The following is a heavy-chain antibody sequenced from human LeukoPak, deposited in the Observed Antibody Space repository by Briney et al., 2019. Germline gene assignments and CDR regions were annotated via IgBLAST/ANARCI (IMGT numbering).Heavy chain of an antibody. CDR1: AFSDYY. D-gene: IGHD6-19*01. CDR3: FVGYSSGWYYFDY. V-gene: IGHV3-11*06. Sequence: GGSLRLSCTASAFSDYYMNWIRQAPGKGLEWVSYISGSSHDTNYADSVKGRFTISRDNAKNSLFLQMNSLRVEDTAVYYCFVGYSSGWYYFDYWGQGTLVTVSS. CDR2: ISGSSHDT. J-gene: IGHJ4*02.